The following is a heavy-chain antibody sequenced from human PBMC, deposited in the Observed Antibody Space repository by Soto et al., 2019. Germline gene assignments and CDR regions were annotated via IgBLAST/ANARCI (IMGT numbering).Heavy chain of an antibody. Sequence: SVKVSCKASGVTFSSYAISWVRQAPVQGLEWMGGIIPIFGTANYAQKFQGRVTITADKSTSTAYMELSSLRSEDTAVYYCARDRRQYDILTGYYGMDVWGQGTTVTV. V-gene: IGHV1-69*06. CDR1: GVTFSSYA. CDR3: ARDRRQYDILTGYYGMDV. CDR2: IIPIFGTA. J-gene: IGHJ6*02. D-gene: IGHD3-9*01.